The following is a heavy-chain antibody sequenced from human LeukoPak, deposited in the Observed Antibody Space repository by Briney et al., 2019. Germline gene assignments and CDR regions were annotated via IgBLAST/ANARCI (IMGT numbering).Heavy chain of an antibody. J-gene: IGHJ4*02. CDR2: ISSNGGST. D-gene: IGHD5-12*01. CDR3: ARDRASDFDY. CDR1: GFPFIRYA. V-gene: IGHV3-64*04. Sequence: PGGSLRLSCSASGFPFIRYAMHWVRQAPGKGLEYVSAISSNGGSTYYADSVKGRFTISRENANNSLYLQMNSLRAGDTAMYYCARDRASDFDYWGQGTLVTVSS.